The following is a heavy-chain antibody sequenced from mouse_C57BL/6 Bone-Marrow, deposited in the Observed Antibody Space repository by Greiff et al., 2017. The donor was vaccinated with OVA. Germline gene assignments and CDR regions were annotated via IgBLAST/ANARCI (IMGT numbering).Heavy chain of an antibody. CDR2: ISRGGDYI. CDR1: GFTFSSYA. Sequence: EVKLVESGEGLVKPGGSLKLSCAASGFTFSSYAMSWVRQTPGKRLEWVAYISRGGDYIYYADPVKGRFTISGENARNTLYLQMSSLKAEDAAMYYRTRSQYVDVWGTGTTVTVSS. J-gene: IGHJ1*03. CDR3: TRSQYVDV. V-gene: IGHV5-9-1*02.